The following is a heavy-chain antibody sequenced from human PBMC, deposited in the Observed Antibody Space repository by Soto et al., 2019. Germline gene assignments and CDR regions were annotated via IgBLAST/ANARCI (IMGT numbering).Heavy chain of an antibody. D-gene: IGHD2-15*01. CDR3: AGGGGPEGWFDP. V-gene: IGHV1-69*02. CDR2: IIPILGIA. J-gene: IGHJ5*02. Sequence: QVQLVQSGAEVKKPGSSVKVSCKASGGTFSSYTISWVRQAPGQGLEWMGRIIPILGIANYAQKFQGRVTITADKSTSTAYMELSSLRSEDTAVSYCAGGGGPEGWFDPWGQGTLVTVSS. CDR1: GGTFSSYT.